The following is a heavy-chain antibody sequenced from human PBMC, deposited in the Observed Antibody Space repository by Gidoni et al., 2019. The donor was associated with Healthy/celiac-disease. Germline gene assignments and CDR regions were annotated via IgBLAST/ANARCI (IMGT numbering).Heavy chain of an antibody. D-gene: IGHD3-10*01. CDR2: INPNSGGT. CDR3: ARAPMVRGIISPMDV. CDR1: GSTFTVYS. J-gene: IGHJ6*04. Sequence: QVKLVHSGAEVKKPGASVKASCPASGSTFTVYSMHWVRQAPGQGLAWRGWINPNSGGTNDAQKFQGRVTMTRDTSISTAYMELRRLRSDDTAVYYCARAPMVRGIISPMDVWGKGTTVTVSS. V-gene: IGHV1-2*02.